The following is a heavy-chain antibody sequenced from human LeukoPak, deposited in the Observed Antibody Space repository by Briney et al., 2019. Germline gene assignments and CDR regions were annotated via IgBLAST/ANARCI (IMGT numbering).Heavy chain of an antibody. J-gene: IGHJ4*02. D-gene: IGHD5-12*01. CDR2: ISAHNGDT. CDR1: GTSFTNYG. Sequence: ASVKVSCKVVGTSFTNYGITWVRQAPGQGLEWMAWISAHNGDTNVAQNFQGRVTMTTDTSTSTAYMELRSLRSDDTAMYYCARGGYPNDYWGQGTLVTVSS. V-gene: IGHV1-18*01. CDR3: ARGGYPNDY.